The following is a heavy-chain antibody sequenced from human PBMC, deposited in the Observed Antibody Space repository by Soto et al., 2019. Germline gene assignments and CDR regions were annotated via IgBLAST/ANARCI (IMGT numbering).Heavy chain of an antibody. CDR1: GGTFSSYA. CDR3: ARGIYDSSGYYGRLDYYYYYGMDV. D-gene: IGHD3-22*01. Sequence: GASVKVSCKASGGTFSSYAISWVRQAPGQGLEWMGGIIPIFGTANYAQKFQGRVTITADESTSTAYMELSSLRSEDTAVYYCARGIYDSSGYYGRLDYYYYYGMDVWGQGTTVTVSS. J-gene: IGHJ6*02. CDR2: IIPIFGTA. V-gene: IGHV1-69*13.